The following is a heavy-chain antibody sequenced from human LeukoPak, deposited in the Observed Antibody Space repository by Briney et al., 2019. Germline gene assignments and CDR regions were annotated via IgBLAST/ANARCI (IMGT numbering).Heavy chain of an antibody. D-gene: IGHD2-21*01. V-gene: IGHV1-18*01. CDR3: ARRSIDYYYYFGMDV. CDR1: GFTFTNYG. CDR2: ISGDNGKT. Sequence: ASVKVSCKASGFTFTNYGITWVRQAPGQGLEWMGWISGDNGKTNYAQKLQGRVTMTTDTSTRTVYMELRSLRSDDTAVYCCARRSIDYYYYFGMDVWGQGTTVTVSS. J-gene: IGHJ6*02.